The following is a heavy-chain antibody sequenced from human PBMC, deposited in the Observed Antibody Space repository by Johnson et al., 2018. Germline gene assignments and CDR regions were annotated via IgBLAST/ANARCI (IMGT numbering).Heavy chain of an antibody. CDR1: GFTFSSYG. V-gene: IGHV3-30*18. J-gene: IGHJ6*02. Sequence: QVRLRESGGGVVEPRRSLRLCCAASGFTFSSYGMHWVRQAPGKGLAWVAVISYDGSNNYYADSVKGRFIISRENAKNTLYLQMNSLRAEDTAVYYCAKDREGFYGMDVWGQGTTVTFSS. D-gene: IGHD1-26*01. CDR2: ISYDGSNN. CDR3: AKDREGFYGMDV.